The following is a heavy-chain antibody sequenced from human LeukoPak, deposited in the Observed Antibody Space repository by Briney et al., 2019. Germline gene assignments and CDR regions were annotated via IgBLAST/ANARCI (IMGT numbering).Heavy chain of an antibody. CDR2: TIPIFGTA. CDR1: GGTFSSYA. CDR3: ARDLGVGAAPYFDY. D-gene: IGHD1-26*01. J-gene: IGHJ4*02. Sequence: SVKVSCKASGGTFSSYAISWVRHAPRQGLEWMGGTIPIFGTANYAQKFQGSITITTDESTSTAYMELSSLRSEDTAVYYCARDLGVGAAPYFDYWGQGTLVTVSS. V-gene: IGHV1-69*05.